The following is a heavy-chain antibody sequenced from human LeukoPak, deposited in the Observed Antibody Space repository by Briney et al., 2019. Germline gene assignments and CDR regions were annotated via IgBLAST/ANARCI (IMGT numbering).Heavy chain of an antibody. CDR1: GGSISSYY. CDR2: IYTSGST. CDR3: ARTDDAFHI. J-gene: IGHJ3*02. V-gene: IGHV4-4*07. Sequence: SETLSLTCTVSGGSISSYYWIWIRQPAGKGLEWIGRIYTSGSTNYNPSLKSRVTISLVMSKNQISLKLSSVTTADTAMYYCARTDDAFHIWGHGTTVTVSS. D-gene: IGHD2-21*02.